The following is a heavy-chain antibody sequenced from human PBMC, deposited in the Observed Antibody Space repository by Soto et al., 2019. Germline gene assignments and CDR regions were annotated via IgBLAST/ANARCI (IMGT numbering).Heavy chain of an antibody. CDR3: ARGGSSDWRVALDI. J-gene: IGHJ3*02. CDR2: IKHGGSS. D-gene: IGHD6-19*01. CDR1: AGSFSHYY. Sequence: PSETLSLTCTVYAGSFSHYYWNWIRQSPGKGLEWIGKIKHGGSSSYNPSLRSRVSISVDMSKNQFSLTLSSVTAADTAVHYCARGGSSDWRVALDIWGQGTMVTVSS. V-gene: IGHV4-34*01.